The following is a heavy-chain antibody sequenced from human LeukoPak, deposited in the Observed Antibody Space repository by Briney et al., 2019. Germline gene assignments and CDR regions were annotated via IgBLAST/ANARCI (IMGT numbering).Heavy chain of an antibody. V-gene: IGHV5-51*01. CDR1: GYSFTSYW. J-gene: IGHJ2*01. CDR2: IYPSDSDT. CDR3: ARPPYGNSGIYFDL. D-gene: IGHD4-23*01. Sequence: HGESLKISCKASGYSFTSYWIGWVRQMPGKGLEWMGIIYPSDSDTRYSPSFHGQVTISVDKSISTAYLQWGSLKASDTAMYYCARPPYGNSGIYFDLWGRGTLVTVSS.